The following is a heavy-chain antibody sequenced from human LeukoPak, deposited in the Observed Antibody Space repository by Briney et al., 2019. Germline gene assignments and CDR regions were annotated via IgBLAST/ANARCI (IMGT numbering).Heavy chain of an antibody. CDR1: GGTFSSYA. CDR3: ARGTYHYGSGSYYPNARLDY. J-gene: IGHJ4*02. Sequence: GASVKVSCKASGGTFSSYAISWVRRARGQGLEWLGGLIPIFGTPNYAQKFQGRVTITADESTSTAYMELSSLRSDDTAVYYCARGTYHYGSGSYYPNARLDYWGQGTLVTVSS. V-gene: IGHV1-69*13. CDR2: LIPIFGTP. D-gene: IGHD3-10*01.